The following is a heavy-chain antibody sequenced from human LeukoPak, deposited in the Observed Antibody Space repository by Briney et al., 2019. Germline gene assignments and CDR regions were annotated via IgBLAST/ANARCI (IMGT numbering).Heavy chain of an antibody. Sequence: SETLSLTCTVSGGSISSYYWSWIRQPPGKGLEWIGYIYYSGSTNYNPSLKSRVTISVDTSKNQFSLKLSSVTAADTAVYYCARHYIVVVLAASAPFDYWGQGTLVTVSS. D-gene: IGHD2-2*01. J-gene: IGHJ4*02. V-gene: IGHV4-59*08. CDR2: IYYSGST. CDR3: ARHYIVVVLAASAPFDY. CDR1: GGSISSYY.